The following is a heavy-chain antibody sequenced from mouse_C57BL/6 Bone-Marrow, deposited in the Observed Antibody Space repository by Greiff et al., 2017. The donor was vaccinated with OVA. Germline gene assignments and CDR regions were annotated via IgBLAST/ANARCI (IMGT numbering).Heavy chain of an antibody. D-gene: IGHD1-1*01. CDR2: IRLKSDNYAT. CDR3: TGGSRGGYYFDY. J-gene: IGHJ2*01. CDR1: GFTFSNYW. Sequence: EVKVEESGGGLVQPGGSMKLSCVASGFTFSNYWMNWVRQSPEKGLEWVAQIRLKSDNYATHYAESVKGRFTISRDDSKSSVYLQMNNLRAEDTGIYYCTGGSRGGYYFDYWGQGTTLTVSS. V-gene: IGHV6-3*01.